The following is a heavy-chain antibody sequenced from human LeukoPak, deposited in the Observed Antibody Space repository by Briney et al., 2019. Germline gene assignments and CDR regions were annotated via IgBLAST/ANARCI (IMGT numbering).Heavy chain of an antibody. CDR2: INPNSGGT. CDR3: ASPVLSSSSGDRWNWFDP. D-gene: IGHD6-6*01. V-gene: IGHV1-2*06. J-gene: IGHJ5*02. Sequence: GASVKVSCKASGYTFTGYYMHWVRQAPGQGLEWMGRINPNSGGTNYAQKFQGRVTMTRDTSISTAYMELSRLRSDDTAVYYCASPVLSSSSGDRWNWFDPWGQGTLVTVSS. CDR1: GYTFTGYY.